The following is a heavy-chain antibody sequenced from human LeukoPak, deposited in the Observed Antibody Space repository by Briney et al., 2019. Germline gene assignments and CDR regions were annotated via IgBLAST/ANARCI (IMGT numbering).Heavy chain of an antibody. CDR1: GGSISSGGYY. D-gene: IGHD3-22*01. V-gene: IGHV4-31*03. CDR3: ARGDYYEEFLFDP. Sequence: TLSLTCTVSGGSISSGGYYWSWIRQHPGKGLEWIGYIYYSGSTYYNPSLKSRVTISVDTSKNQFSLKLSSVTAADTAVYYCARGDYYEEFLFDPWGQGTLVTVSS. CDR2: IYYSGST. J-gene: IGHJ5*02.